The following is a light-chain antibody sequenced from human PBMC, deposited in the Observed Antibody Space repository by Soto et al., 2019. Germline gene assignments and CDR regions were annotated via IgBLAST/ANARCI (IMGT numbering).Light chain of an antibody. CDR1: QSVDTW. V-gene: IGKV1-5*03. Sequence: DIQMTQFPSTLSASVGDRVTITCRASQSVDTWLAWYQQKPGKAPSLVIYKASNLESGVPSRFSSGGSGTEFTLPIRSLQPDDFAPYYCQQYYNYPRMFGQGAKVQVK. J-gene: IGKJ1*01. CDR3: QQYYNYPRM. CDR2: KAS.